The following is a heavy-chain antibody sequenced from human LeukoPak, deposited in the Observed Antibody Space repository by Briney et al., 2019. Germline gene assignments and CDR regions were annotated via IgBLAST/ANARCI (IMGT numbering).Heavy chain of an antibody. D-gene: IGHD2-8*02. CDR1: GFTVSTNF. J-gene: IGHJ4*02. Sequence: GGSLRLSCAASGFTVSTNFMNWVRQAAGKGLEWVSIMYSGGSTYYADSVKGRFTLSRDDSKNTVCLQMNSLRADDTAMYYCARGYCTGTNCLVDYWGQGTLVTVSS. CDR2: MYSGGST. CDR3: ARGYCTGTNCLVDY. V-gene: IGHV3-53*01.